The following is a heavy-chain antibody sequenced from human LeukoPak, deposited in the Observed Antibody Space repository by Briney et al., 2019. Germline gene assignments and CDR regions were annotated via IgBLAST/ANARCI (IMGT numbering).Heavy chain of an antibody. Sequence: SETLSLTCTVSGGSISRSYYNWGWIRQPPGKGLEWIGSIYYSGNTYYNPSLKSRLTMSVDTSKNQFSLKLRSVSAADTAVYYCARQLKALYVAAPGASSSWGQGTLVTVSS. J-gene: IGHJ5*02. CDR1: GGSISRSYYN. CDR2: IYYSGNT. V-gene: IGHV4-39*01. D-gene: IGHD3-16*02. CDR3: ARQLKALYVAAPGASSS.